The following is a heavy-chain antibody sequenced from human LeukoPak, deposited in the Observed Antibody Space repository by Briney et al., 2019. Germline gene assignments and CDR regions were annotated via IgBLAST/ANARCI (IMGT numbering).Heavy chain of an antibody. CDR3: ARVGVDTAMVMFDP. J-gene: IGHJ5*02. Sequence: KPSETLSLTCTVSGGSISSYYWSWIRQPPGKGLEWIGYIYYSGSTNYNPSLKSRVTISVDTSKNQFSLKLSSVTAADTAVYYCARVGVDTAMVMFDPWGQGTLVTVSS. CDR1: GGSISSYY. CDR2: IYYSGST. V-gene: IGHV4-59*01. D-gene: IGHD5-18*01.